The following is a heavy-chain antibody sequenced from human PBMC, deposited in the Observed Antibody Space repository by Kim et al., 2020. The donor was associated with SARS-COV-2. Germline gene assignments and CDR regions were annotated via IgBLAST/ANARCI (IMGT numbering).Heavy chain of an antibody. D-gene: IGHD3-10*01. Sequence: ASVKVSCKASGYTFTSYAMHWVRQAPGQRLEWMGWINAGNGNTKYSQKFQGRVTITRDTSASTAYMELSSLRSEDTPVYYCARDSTYYYGSGSYYNSQITYYYNGMDVWGQGTTVTVSS. CDR2: INAGNGNT. CDR3: ARDSTYYYGSGSYYNSQITYYYNGMDV. V-gene: IGHV1-3*01. CDR1: GYTFTSYA. J-gene: IGHJ6*02.